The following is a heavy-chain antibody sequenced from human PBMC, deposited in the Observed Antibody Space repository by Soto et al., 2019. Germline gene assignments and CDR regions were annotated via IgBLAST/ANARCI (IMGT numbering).Heavy chain of an antibody. CDR3: ARGFIPARSRTKFDY. V-gene: IGHV6-1*01. Sequence: SQTLSLTCVISGDSVSSNSAAWNWIRQSPSRGLEWLGRTYYRSKWYNDYAVSVKSRITINPDTSKNQFSLQLNSVTPEDTAVYYCARGFIPARSRTKFDYWGQGTLVTVSS. J-gene: IGHJ4*02. CDR2: TYYRSKWYN. CDR1: GDSVSSNSAA.